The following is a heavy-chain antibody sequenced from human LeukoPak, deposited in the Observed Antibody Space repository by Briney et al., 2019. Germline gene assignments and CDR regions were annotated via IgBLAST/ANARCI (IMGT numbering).Heavy chain of an antibody. Sequence: SETLSLTCTVSGGSISSYYWSWIRQPPGKGMEWIGYIYYTGSINYNPSLKSRVTISVDTAGNQFSLMLSSVTAADTAVFYSARHWSGYDILSGYFQSPLAAFDIWGQGTVVTVSS. D-gene: IGHD3-9*01. CDR2: IYYTGSI. V-gene: IGHV4-59*08. CDR3: ARHWSGYDILSGYFQSPLAAFDI. J-gene: IGHJ3*02. CDR1: GGSISSYY.